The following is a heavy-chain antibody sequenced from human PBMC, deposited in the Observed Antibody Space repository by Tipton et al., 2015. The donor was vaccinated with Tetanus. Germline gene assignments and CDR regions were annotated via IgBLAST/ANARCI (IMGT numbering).Heavy chain of an antibody. D-gene: IGHD3-3*01. CDR3: ARANYDFPKKGPFDS. J-gene: IGHJ4*02. CDR1: GGSMSGSGHY. Sequence: TLSLTCIVSGGSMSGSGHYGAWVRQSPGKGLEWIGYISYSGSTNSNYSLKSRITISQDTSKNQFSLKLTSVTAADTAVYYCARANYDFPKKGPFDSWGQGTLVIVSS. V-gene: IGHV4-61*08. CDR2: ISYSGST.